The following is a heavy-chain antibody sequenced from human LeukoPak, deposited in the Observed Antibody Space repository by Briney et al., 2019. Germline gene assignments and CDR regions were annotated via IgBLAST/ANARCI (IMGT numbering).Heavy chain of an antibody. J-gene: IGHJ4*02. V-gene: IGHV1-2*02. Sequence: GASVKVSCKASGYTFTGYYMHWVRQAPGQGLEWMGWINPNSGGTNYAQKFQGRVTMTRDTSISTAYMELSRLRSDDTAVYYCARDPPGIAVAGNRFDYWGQGTLVTVSS. CDR2: INPNSGGT. CDR1: GYTFTGYY. D-gene: IGHD6-19*01. CDR3: ARDPPGIAVAGNRFDY.